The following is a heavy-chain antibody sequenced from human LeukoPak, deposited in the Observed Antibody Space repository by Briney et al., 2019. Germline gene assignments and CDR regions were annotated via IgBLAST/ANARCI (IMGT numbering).Heavy chain of an antibody. Sequence: GESLKISCKGSEYSFATCWIGWVRQMPGQGLEWMGIIFPGDSDTRYSPSFQGQVTISADKSISTAYLQWSSLKASDTAIYYCASEYCSGGNCYFDYWGQGTLVTVSS. D-gene: IGHD2-15*01. CDR3: ASEYCSGGNCYFDY. CDR1: EYSFATCW. V-gene: IGHV5-51*01. J-gene: IGHJ4*02. CDR2: IFPGDSDT.